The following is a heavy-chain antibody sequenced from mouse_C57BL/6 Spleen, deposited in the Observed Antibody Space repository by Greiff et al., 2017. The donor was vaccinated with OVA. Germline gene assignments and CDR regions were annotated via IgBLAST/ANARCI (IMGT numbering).Heavy chain of an antibody. CDR2: IYPYNGVT. Sequence: EVQLQESGPELVKPGASVKISCKASGYSFTGYYMHWVKQSHGNILDWIGYIYPYNGVTSYNQKFKGKATLTVDNSSSTAYMELRSLTSEDSAVYDCARAYYYGSVYYFDDWGQGTTLTVSS. V-gene: IGHV1-31*01. J-gene: IGHJ2*01. D-gene: IGHD1-1*01. CDR1: GYSFTGYY. CDR3: ARAYYYGSVYYFDD.